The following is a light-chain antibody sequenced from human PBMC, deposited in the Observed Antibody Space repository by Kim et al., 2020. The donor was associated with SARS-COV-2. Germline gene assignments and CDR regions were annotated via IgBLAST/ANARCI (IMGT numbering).Light chain of an antibody. Sequence: LEQIVKITGQGDSVRTYAAGWYQQKPGQAPVLVIYAENNRASGIPDRFSGSCSGDTASLTITGAQAEDEADYYCISRDSSGDHPWVFGGGTMVTVL. CDR3: ISRDSSGDHPWV. J-gene: IGLJ3*02. CDR1: SVRTYA. CDR2: AEN. V-gene: IGLV3-19*01.